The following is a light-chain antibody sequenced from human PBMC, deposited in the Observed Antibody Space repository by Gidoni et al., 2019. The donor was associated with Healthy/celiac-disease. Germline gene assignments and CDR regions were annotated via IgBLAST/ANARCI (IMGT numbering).Light chain of an antibody. V-gene: IGLV8-61*01. CDR2: STN. Sequence: QTVVTQEPSLSVSRGGTVTLTCGLSSGSVSTSYYPSWYQQTPGQAPRTLIYSTNTRSSGVPDRFSGSILGNKAALTITGAQADDESDYYCVLYMGSGTWVFGGGTKLTV. J-gene: IGLJ3*02. CDR1: SGSVSTSYY. CDR3: VLYMGSGTWV.